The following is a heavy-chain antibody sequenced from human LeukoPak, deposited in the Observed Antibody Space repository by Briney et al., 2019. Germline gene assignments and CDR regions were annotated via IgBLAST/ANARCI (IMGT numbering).Heavy chain of an antibody. CDR3: ARDMYSSSSPWFDP. D-gene: IGHD6-6*01. Sequence: ASVKVSCKASGYTFTSYDINWVRQATGQGLEWMGWMNPSSGNTGYAQKFQGRVTMTRNTSTSTAYMELRSLRSDDTAVYYCARDMYSSSSPWFDPWGQGTLVTVSS. CDR2: MNPSSGNT. V-gene: IGHV1-8*01. J-gene: IGHJ5*02. CDR1: GYTFTSYD.